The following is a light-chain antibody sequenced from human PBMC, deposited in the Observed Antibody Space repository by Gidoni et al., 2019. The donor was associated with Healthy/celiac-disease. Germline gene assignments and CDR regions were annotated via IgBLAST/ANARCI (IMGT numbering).Light chain of an antibody. V-gene: IGKV3-11*01. CDR3: QQRSNWPPLT. CDR2: DAS. CDR1: QSVSSY. J-gene: IGKJ4*01. Sequence: EIVLTQSPATLSLSHGERVTLSCRASQSVSSYLAWYQQKPGQAPRLLIYDASNRATGIPARFSGSGSGTDFTLTISSLEPEDFAVYYCQQRSNWPPLTFGGGTKVEIK.